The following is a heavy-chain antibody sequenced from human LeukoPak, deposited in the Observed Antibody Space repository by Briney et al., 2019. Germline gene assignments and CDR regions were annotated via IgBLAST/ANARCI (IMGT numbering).Heavy chain of an antibody. CDR2: LSGSGGAT. CDR1: GFTFSTYA. J-gene: IGHJ5*02. D-gene: IGHD6-19*01. V-gene: IGHV3-23*01. Sequence: GGSLRLSCAASGFTFSTYAMTWVRQAPGKGLEWVATLSGSGGATYYADSVKGRFTISRDNSKNTLYLQVNSLRAEDTALYYCARGFSSVMSWGQGTLVTVSS. CDR3: ARGFSSVMS.